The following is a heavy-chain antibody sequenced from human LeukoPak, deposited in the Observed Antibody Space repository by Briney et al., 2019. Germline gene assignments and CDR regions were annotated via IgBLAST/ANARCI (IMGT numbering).Heavy chain of an antibody. CDR2: IYYSGST. Sequence: SETLSLTCTVSGGSISSYYWSWIRQPPGKGLEWIGYIYYSGSTNYKSSLKSRVTISVDTSKNQFSLKLSSVTAADTAVYYCARVKEQLGFYYYYYMDVWGKGTTVTVSS. CDR1: GGSISSYY. CDR3: ARVKEQLGFYYYYYMDV. V-gene: IGHV4-59*01. D-gene: IGHD6-13*01. J-gene: IGHJ6*03.